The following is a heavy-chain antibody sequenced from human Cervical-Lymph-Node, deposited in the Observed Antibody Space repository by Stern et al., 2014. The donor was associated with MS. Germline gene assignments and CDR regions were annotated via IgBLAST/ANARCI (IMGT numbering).Heavy chain of an antibody. V-gene: IGHV1-69*06. CDR2: IIPIFGPA. D-gene: IGHD1-14*01. Sequence: QMQLVQSVAEVKKPGSSVKVSCTASGGTFSSFGISWVRPAPGQGLEWVGGIIPIFGPAHYAQPLQDRVTITADTSTSTAYMDLSSLRSEDTAIYYCASGLIPRDHYNYYGMEVWGQGTTVTVSS. CDR3: ASGLIPRDHYNYYGMEV. J-gene: IGHJ6*02. CDR1: GGTFSSFG.